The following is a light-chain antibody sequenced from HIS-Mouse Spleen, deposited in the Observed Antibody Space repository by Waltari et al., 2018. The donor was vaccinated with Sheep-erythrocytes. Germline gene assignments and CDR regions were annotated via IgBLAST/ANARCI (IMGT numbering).Light chain of an antibody. CDR2: EVS. CDR1: SRDVGSYNL. J-gene: IGLJ3*02. CDR3: CSYAGSSTPWV. Sequence: QSALTQPASVSGSPGQSITISCTRTSRDVGSYNLVSWYQQHPGKAPKLMIYEVSKRPSGVSNRFSGSKSGNTAYLTIAGLQAEDEADYYCCSYAGSSTPWVFGGGTKLTVL. V-gene: IGLV2-23*02.